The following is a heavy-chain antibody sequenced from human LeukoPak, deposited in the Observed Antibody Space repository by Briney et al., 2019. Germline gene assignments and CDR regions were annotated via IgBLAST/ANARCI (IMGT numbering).Heavy chain of an antibody. Sequence: PSETLSLTCTVSGGSISSGDYYWSWIRQPPGKGLEWIGYIYYSGSTYYNPSLKSRVTISLDTSKNQFSLKLTSVTAADTAVYYCARDRYGSGSYRAYGMDVWGQGTTVTVSS. CDR1: GGSISSGDYY. J-gene: IGHJ6*02. CDR2: IYYSGST. CDR3: ARDRYGSGSYRAYGMDV. V-gene: IGHV4-30-4*08. D-gene: IGHD3-10*01.